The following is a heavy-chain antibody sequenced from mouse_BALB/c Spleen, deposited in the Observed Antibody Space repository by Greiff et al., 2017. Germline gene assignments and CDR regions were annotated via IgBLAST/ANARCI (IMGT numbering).Heavy chain of an antibody. CDR2: IRSKSNNYAT. Sequence: EMQLVETGGGLVQPKGSLKLSCAASGFTFNTNAMNWVRQAPGKGLEWVARIRSKSNNYATYYADSVKDRFTISRDDSQSMLYLQMNNLKTEDTAMYYCVRENYDGYYQSFYWYFDVWGAGTTVTVSS. CDR1: GFTFNTNA. D-gene: IGHD2-3*01. CDR3: VRENYDGYYQSFYWYFDV. V-gene: IGHV10S3*01. J-gene: IGHJ1*01.